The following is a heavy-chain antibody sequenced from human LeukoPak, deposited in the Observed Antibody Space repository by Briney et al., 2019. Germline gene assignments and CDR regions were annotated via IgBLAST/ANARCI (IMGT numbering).Heavy chain of an antibody. J-gene: IGHJ3*02. V-gene: IGHV4-59*01. CDR1: GGSMSSYH. CDR2: IYYSGST. Sequence: SETLSLTCAVSGGSMSSYHWNWIRQPPGKGLEWIAYIYYSGSTNYNPSLESRVTISIDTSKNQFSLKLTSVTAADTAVYYCARGDVFDIWGQGTLVTVSS. CDR3: ARGDVFDI.